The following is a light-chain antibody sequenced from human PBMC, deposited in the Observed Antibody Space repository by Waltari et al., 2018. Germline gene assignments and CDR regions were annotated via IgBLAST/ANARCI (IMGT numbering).Light chain of an antibody. CDR2: EVS. V-gene: IGLV2-8*01. CDR1: SSDIGGYNR. J-gene: IGLJ2*01. CDR3: SSYAGSNTFVL. Sequence: QAALTRPPSMSGSPGQSVTISCTGTSSDIGGYNRVSWYQQHPGKAPKLMIYEVSQRPSGVSDRFSGSKSGNTASLTISGLQAEDEADYYCSSYAGSNTFVLFGGGTRLTVL.